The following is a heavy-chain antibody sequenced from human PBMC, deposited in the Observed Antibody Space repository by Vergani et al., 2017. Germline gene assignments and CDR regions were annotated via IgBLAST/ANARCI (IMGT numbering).Heavy chain of an antibody. CDR1: GYTFTGYY. CDR2: INPNSGGT. Sequence: QVQLVQSGAEVKKPGASVKVSCKASGYTFTGYYMHWVRQAPGQGLEWMGWINPNSGGTNYAQKFQGRVTMTRDTSISTAYMELSRLRSDATAVYYCARGWCSSTSCYDYFDYWGQGTLVTVSS. V-gene: IGHV1-2*02. J-gene: IGHJ4*02. D-gene: IGHD2-2*01. CDR3: ARGWCSSTSCYDYFDY.